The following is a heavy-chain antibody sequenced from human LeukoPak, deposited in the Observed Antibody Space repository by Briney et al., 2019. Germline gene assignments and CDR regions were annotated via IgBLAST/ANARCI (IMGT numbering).Heavy chain of an antibody. CDR1: GFTFNNYA. CDR3: ARSFDH. V-gene: IGHV3-23*01. CDR2: ITGSGYIT. J-gene: IGHJ4*02. Sequence: PGVSVRLSCAASGFTFNNYAMSWVRQAPGKGLEWVSAITGSGYITYYADSVKGRFTISRDNSKNTLYLQMNSLRDDDTAVYFCARSFDHWGQGTLVTVAS.